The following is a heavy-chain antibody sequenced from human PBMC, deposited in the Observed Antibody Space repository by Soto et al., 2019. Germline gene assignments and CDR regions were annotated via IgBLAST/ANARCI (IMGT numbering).Heavy chain of an antibody. J-gene: IGHJ5*02. CDR1: GYTFTGYY. D-gene: IGHD3-9*01. CDR2: INPNSGGT. V-gene: IGHV1-2*02. CDR3: ARGRDMLTGYYDWFDP. Sequence: DSVKVSCKASGYTFTGYYMHWVRQAPGQGLEWMGWINPNSGGTNYAQKFQGRVTMTRDTSISTAYMELSRLRSDDTAVYYCARGRDMLTGYYDWFDPWGQGTLVTVSS.